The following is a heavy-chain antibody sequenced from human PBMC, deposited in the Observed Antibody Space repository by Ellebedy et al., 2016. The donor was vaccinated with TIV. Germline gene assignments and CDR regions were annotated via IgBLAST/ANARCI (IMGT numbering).Heavy chain of an antibody. V-gene: IGHV3-11*01. CDR3: ARRVGLDF. CDR1: GFTVRTKY. CDR2: ISNTNSGNTI. Sequence: GESLKISCATSGFTVRTKYMSWVRQAPGKGLEWVSYISNTNSGNTIYYADSVKGRFTISRDNAKNSVFLEMNSLRAEDSAVYYCARRVGLDFWGQGTLVTVSS. D-gene: IGHD1-26*01. J-gene: IGHJ4*02.